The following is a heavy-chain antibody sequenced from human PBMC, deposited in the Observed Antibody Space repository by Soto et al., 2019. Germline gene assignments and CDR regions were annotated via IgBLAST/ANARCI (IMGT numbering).Heavy chain of an antibody. CDR3: ERRYGYFRQ. J-gene: IGHJ4*01. Sequence: PSETLSLTCDVSGDSFSGYFCNWLRQPPGKGLEWIGEISQVGRARYNPSLETRITISVDTSKTQFSLNLTSVTDADTALYYCERRYGYFRQWGQGALVTVSS. CDR1: GDSFSGYF. V-gene: IGHV4-34*01. CDR2: ISQVGRA. D-gene: IGHD4-17*01.